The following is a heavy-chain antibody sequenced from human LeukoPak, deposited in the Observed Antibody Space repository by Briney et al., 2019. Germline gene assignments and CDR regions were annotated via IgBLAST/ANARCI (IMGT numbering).Heavy chain of an antibody. D-gene: IGHD6-6*01. CDR1: GFTVSSNY. J-gene: IGHJ6*02. V-gene: IGHV3-66*03. Sequence: PGGSLRLSCAASGFTVSSNYMSWVRQAPGKGLEWVSVIYSCGSTYYADSVKGRFTISRDNSKNTLYLQMNSLRAEDTAVYYCARDRAARLGYYYGMDVWGQGTTVTVSS. CDR3: ARDRAARLGYYYGMDV. CDR2: IYSCGST.